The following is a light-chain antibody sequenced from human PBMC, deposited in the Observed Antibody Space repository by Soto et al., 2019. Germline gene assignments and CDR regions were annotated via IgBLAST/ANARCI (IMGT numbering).Light chain of an antibody. V-gene: IGLV2-14*01. CDR1: SSDVGGYNY. CDR2: EVS. J-gene: IGLJ1*01. CDR3: SSYTSSSTYV. Sequence: QYVLTQPASLSGSPGQSITISCTGTSSDVGGYNYVSWYQQHPGKAPKLMIYEVSNRPSGVSNRFSGSKSGNTASLTISGLQAEDEADHYCSSYTSSSTYVFGTGTKVTVL.